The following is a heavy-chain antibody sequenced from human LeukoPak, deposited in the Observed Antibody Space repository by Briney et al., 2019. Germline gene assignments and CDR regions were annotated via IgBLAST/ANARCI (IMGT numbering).Heavy chain of an antibody. D-gene: IGHD5-24*01. J-gene: IGHJ6*03. CDR3: ASVDGYYYYYMDV. V-gene: IGHV4-39*07. CDR2: IFYSGST. CDR1: GGSISTSNYY. Sequence: SETLSLTCTVSGGSISTSNYYWGWIRQPPGKGLEWIGNIFYSGSTYYSPSLKSRVTISLDTSRNQFSLKLTSVTAADTAVYYCASVDGYYYYYMDVWGKGTTVTVSS.